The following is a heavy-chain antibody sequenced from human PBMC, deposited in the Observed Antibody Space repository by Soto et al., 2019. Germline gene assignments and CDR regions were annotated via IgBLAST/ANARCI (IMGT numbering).Heavy chain of an antibody. J-gene: IGHJ6*02. V-gene: IGHV3-74*01. D-gene: IGHD3-3*01. Sequence: EVQLVESGGGLVQPGGSLRLSCAASGFTFRDYWMHWVRQAPGKGLVWVSRINTDGSITNYADSVRGRFTFSRANAKDTLFLQMHSLRAEDTAVYYFARGLLEHNPKNAMEVWGQGARLTVSS. CDR2: INTDGSIT. CDR3: ARGLLEHNPKNAMEV. CDR1: GFTFRDYW.